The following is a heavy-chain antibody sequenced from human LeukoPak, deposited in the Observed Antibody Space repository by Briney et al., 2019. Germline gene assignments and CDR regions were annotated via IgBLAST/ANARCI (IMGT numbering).Heavy chain of an antibody. J-gene: IGHJ4*02. D-gene: IGHD1-1*01. V-gene: IGHV3-23*01. CDR1: GFTFSSYA. Sequence: GGSLRLSCAASGFTFSSYAMTWVRQAPGKGLEWVSETSGSGESTYYRDSVKGRFTISRDNSKNTLYLQMNSLRSGGTAIYCYAREHWYFECWGQGTLITVSS. CDR3: AREHWYFEC. CDR2: TSGSGEST.